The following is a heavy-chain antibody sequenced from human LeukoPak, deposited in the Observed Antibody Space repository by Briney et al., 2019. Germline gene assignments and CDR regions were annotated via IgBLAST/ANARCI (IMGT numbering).Heavy chain of an antibody. V-gene: IGHV6-1*01. CDR1: GDSVSSSSAT. Sequence: SQTLSLTCVISGDSVSSSSATWNWIRQSPSRGLEWLGRTCYRSKWYNDYAVSVKSRITINPDTSKNQFSLQLNSVTPEDTAVYYCASSDAVGGYYLDYWGQGTLVTVSS. J-gene: IGHJ4*02. CDR3: ASSDAVGGYYLDY. D-gene: IGHD3-22*01. CDR2: TCYRSKWYN.